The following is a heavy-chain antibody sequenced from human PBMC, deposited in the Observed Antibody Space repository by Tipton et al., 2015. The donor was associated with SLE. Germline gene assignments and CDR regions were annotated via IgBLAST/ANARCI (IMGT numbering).Heavy chain of an antibody. CDR2: ISGSGGST. J-gene: IGHJ6*02. D-gene: IGHD5-18*01. CDR3: AKDTAIDFYYYYYGMDV. CDR1: GFTFSSYA. Sequence: SLRLSCAASGFTFSSYAMSWVRQAPGKGLEWVSAISGSGGSTYYADSVKGRFIISRDNSKNTLYLQMNSLRAEDTAVYYCAKDTAIDFYYYYYGMDVWGQGTTVTVSS. V-gene: IGHV3-23*01.